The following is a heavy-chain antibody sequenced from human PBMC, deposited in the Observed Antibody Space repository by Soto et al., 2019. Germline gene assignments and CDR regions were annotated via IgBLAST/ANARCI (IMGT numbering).Heavy chain of an antibody. CDR2: ISDTGSSH. D-gene: IGHD2-2*01. J-gene: IGHJ4*02. V-gene: IGHV3-30*18. CDR3: AKDRGGDCPDNSCYFGADY. CDR1: GFTFSSYG. Sequence: PGGSLRLSCVGYGFTFSSYGIHWVRQAPGKGLECVAVISDTGSSHYYAASVEGRFTISRENSKNTLSLHMDRLRVEDTAVYYCAKDRGGDCPDNSCYFGADYWGQGTPVTVSS.